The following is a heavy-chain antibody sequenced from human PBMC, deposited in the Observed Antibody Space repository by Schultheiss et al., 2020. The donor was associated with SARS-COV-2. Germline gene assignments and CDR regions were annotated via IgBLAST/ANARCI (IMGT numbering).Heavy chain of an antibody. Sequence: SETLSLTCTVSGGSISSGSYYWSWIRQPAGKGLEWIGRIYTSGSTNYNPSLKSRVTISVDTSKNQFSLKLSSVTAADTAVYYCARDYTSSSGSFDYWGQGTLVTVSS. V-gene: IGHV4-61*02. CDR1: GGSISSGSYY. J-gene: IGHJ4*02. D-gene: IGHD6-6*01. CDR2: IYTSGST. CDR3: ARDYTSSSGSFDY.